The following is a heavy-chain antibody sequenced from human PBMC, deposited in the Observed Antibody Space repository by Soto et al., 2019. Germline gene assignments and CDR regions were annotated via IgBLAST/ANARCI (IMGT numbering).Heavy chain of an antibody. Sequence: QVQLVQSGAEVKKPGSSVKVSCKASGGTFSSYAISWVRQAPGQGLEWMGGIIPIFGTANYAQKFRGRVTITADESTSTAYMELSSLRSEDTGVYYCARVCRQYWCFPGGMDVWGQGTTVTVSS. D-gene: IGHD2-15*01. CDR2: IIPIFGTA. CDR3: ARVCRQYWCFPGGMDV. CDR1: GGTFSSYA. J-gene: IGHJ6*02. V-gene: IGHV1-69*12.